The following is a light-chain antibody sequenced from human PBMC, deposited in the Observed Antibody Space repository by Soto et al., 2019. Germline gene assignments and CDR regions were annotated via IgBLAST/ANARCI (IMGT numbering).Light chain of an antibody. V-gene: IGKV1-27*01. CDR2: AAS. Sequence: DIPMTQSPSSLSASVGDRVSITCRASQGIRNFLAWYQQKPGEVPKLLIYAASTLQSGVPSRFSGSGSGTDFTLTISSLQPEDVADYYCQNYNSAPTLFTFGPGTKVDIK. J-gene: IGKJ3*01. CDR3: QNYNSAPTLFT. CDR1: QGIRNF.